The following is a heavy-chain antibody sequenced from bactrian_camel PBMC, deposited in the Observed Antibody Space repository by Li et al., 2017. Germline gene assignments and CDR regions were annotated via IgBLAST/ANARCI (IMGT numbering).Heavy chain of an antibody. J-gene: IGHJ6*01. Sequence: HVQLVESGGGSVQAGVSLRLSCAASGYTYSTNCMAWFRQAPGKEREGVAAISPGSGRRWYGDSVKGRFTISRDDNQRTIYLQMNSLEPEDTAIYYCAADLWWCRSGYFDPHGRVGYWGQGTQVTVS. D-gene: IGHD2*01. CDR3: AADLWWCRSGYFDPHGRVGY. CDR1: GYTYSTNC. CDR2: ISPGSGRR. V-gene: IGHV3S1*01.